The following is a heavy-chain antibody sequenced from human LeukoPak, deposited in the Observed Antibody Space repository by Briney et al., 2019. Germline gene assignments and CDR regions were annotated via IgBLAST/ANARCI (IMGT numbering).Heavy chain of an antibody. D-gene: IGHD3-22*01. V-gene: IGHV4-39*07. J-gene: IGHJ4*02. CDR2: IYYSGST. Sequence: PSETLSLTCTVSGGSISSSSYYWGWIRQPPGKGLEWIGSIYYSGSTYYNPSLKSRVTTSVDTSKNQFSLKLSSVTAADTAVYYCARVSYYYDSSGYYRAVFDYWGQGTLVTVSS. CDR3: ARVSYYYDSSGYYRAVFDY. CDR1: GGSISSSSYY.